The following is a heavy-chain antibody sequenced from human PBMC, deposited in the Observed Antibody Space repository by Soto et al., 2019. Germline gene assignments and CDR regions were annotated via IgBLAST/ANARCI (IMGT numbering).Heavy chain of an antibody. D-gene: IGHD3-3*01. Sequence: KPSETLSLTCAVYGGSFSGYYWSWIRQPPGKGLEWIGEINHSGSTNYNPSLKSRVTISVDTSKNQFSLKLSSVTAADTAVYYCARVGWSTSMDVWGQGTTVTVSS. CDR3: ARVGWSTSMDV. CDR1: GGSFSGYY. J-gene: IGHJ6*02. V-gene: IGHV4-34*01. CDR2: INHSGST.